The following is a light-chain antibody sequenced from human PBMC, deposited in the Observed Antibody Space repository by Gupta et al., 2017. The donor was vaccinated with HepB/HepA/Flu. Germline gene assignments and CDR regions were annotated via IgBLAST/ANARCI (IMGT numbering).Light chain of an antibody. J-gene: IGKJ1*01. CDR2: WAS. CDR3: QQYGGSPWT. CDR1: QTVGSNY. Sequence: EIVLTQSPGTLSFSPGERATLSCRASQTVGSNYGAWYQQKPGQAPRLLIYWASTRATGIPDRFSGSGSGTDFTLTISRLEPEDFAVYYCQQYGGSPWTFGQGTKVEIK. V-gene: IGKV3-20*01.